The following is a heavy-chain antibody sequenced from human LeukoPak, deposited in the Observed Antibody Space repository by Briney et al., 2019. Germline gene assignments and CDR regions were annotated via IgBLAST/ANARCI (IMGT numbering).Heavy chain of an antibody. CDR1: GGTFSSYA. CDR3: ASTEAVLRYFDWLLPFDY. V-gene: IGHV1-69*01. J-gene: IGHJ4*02. CDR2: IIPIFGTA. Sequence: SVKVSCKASGGTFSSYAISWVRQAPGQGLEWMGGIIPIFGTANYAQKFQGRVTVTADESTSTAYMELSSLRSEDTAVYYCASTEAVLRYFDWLLPFDYWGQGTLVTVSS. D-gene: IGHD3-9*01.